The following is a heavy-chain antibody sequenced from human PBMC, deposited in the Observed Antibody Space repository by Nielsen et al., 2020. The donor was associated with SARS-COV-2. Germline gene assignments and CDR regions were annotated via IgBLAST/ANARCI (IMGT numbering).Heavy chain of an antibody. D-gene: IGHD2-2*01. CDR2: ISYDGSNK. J-gene: IGHJ6*02. CDR3: AKGDVVVVPAAIVITLGYYGMDV. CDR1: GFTFSSYG. Sequence: GGSLRLSCVASGFTFSSYGMHWVRQAPGKGLEWVAVISYDGSNKYYADSVKGRFTISRDNSKNTLYLQMNSLRAEDTAVYYCAKGDVVVVPAAIVITLGYYGMDVWGQGTTVTVSS. V-gene: IGHV3-30*18.